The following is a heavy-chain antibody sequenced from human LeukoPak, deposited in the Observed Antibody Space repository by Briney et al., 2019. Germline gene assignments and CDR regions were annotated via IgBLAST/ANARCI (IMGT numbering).Heavy chain of an antibody. CDR2: ISSSSSYI. CDR1: GFTFSSYG. J-gene: IGHJ3*02. CDR3: ARERTIRAFDI. D-gene: IGHD5-12*01. V-gene: IGHV3-21*01. Sequence: GGSLRLSCAASGFTFSSYGMNWVRQAPGKGLEWVSSISSSSSYIYYADSVKGRFTISRDNAKNSLYLQMNSLRAEDTAVYYCARERTIRAFDIWGQGTMVTVSS.